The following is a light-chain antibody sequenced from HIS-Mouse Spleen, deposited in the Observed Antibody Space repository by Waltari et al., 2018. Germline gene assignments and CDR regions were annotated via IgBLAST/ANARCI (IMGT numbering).Light chain of an antibody. V-gene: IGKV3-11*01. CDR2: DAS. CDR3: QQRSNWPPYT. J-gene: IGKJ2*01. Sequence: EIVLTQSPATLSLSPGERATLSCRARKSVSSYLAWYQQKPGQAPRLLIYDASNRATGSPARFSGSGSGTDFTLTISSLEPEDFAVYYCQQRSNWPPYTFGQGTKLEIK. CDR1: KSVSSY.